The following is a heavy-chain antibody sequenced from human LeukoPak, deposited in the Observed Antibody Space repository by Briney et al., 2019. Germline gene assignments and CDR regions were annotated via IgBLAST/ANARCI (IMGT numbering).Heavy chain of an antibody. CDR3: ARSLTTGWYYFED. V-gene: IGHV3-64*02. J-gene: IGHJ4*02. CDR2: LNSNGGAT. CDR1: GFTFNIHA. D-gene: IGHD6-19*01. Sequence: GGSLRLSCAASGFTFNIHAMHWVRQAPGKGLEYVSGLNSNGGATYYSDSVQARFVISRDNSKNTLYLQMDRLRTEDTAVYYCARSLTTGWYYFEDWGQGTLVTVSS.